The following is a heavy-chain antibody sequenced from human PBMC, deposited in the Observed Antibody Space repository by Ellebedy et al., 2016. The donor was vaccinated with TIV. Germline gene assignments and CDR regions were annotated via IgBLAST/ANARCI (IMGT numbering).Heavy chain of an antibody. V-gene: IGHV2-5*01. Sequence: SGPTLVKPTQTLTLTCTFSGFSLSTSGVGVGWIRQPPGKALEWLAHIFSNDEKSYSTSLKSRLTITKDTSKNQVVLTMTNMDPVDTATYYCARVQGAFDYWGQGTLVTVSS. CDR1: GFSLSTSGVG. D-gene: IGHD6-6*01. CDR3: ARVQGAFDY. J-gene: IGHJ4*02. CDR2: IFSNDEK.